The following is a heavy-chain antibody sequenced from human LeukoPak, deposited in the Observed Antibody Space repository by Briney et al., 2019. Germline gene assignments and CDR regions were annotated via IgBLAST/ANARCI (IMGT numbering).Heavy chain of an antibody. V-gene: IGHV4-61*02. CDR3: ARGRDSRGYQFMGFDS. J-gene: IGHJ4*02. CDR2: IWADGAP. D-gene: IGHD3-22*01. CDR1: GGSISSGNYY. Sequence: SETLSLTCTVSGGSISSGNYYWSWIRQPAGKGLEWIGRIWADGAPTYRPSLKSRVTISVDTSKNQFSLRLSSVIAADTAVYYCARGRDSRGYQFMGFDSWGQGTLVTVSS.